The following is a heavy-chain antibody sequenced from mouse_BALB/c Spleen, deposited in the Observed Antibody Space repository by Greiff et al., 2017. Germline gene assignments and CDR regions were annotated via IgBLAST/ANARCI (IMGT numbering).Heavy chain of an antibody. CDR3: ARHGNYAMDY. D-gene: IGHD1-1*02. V-gene: IGHV5-6-2*01. CDR2: INSNGGST. J-gene: IGHJ4*01. Sequence: EVNVVESGGGLVKLGGSLKLSCAASGFTFSSYYMSWVRQTPEKRLELVAAINSNGGSTYYPDTVKGRFTISRDNAKNTLYLQMSSLKSEDTALYYCARHGNYAMDYWGQGTSVTVSS. CDR1: GFTFSSYY.